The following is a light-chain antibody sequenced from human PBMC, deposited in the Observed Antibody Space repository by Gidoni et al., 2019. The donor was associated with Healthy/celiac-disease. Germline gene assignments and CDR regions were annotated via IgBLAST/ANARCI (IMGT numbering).Light chain of an antibody. CDR2: SNN. V-gene: IGLV1-44*01. J-gene: IGLJ2*01. CDR1: SSNIGSNT. CDR3: AAWDDSLNGVV. Sequence: QSVLPHPPSASGTPGQRVTISCSGSSSNIGSNTVNWYQQLPGTAPKLLSYSNNQRPSGVPDRFSGSKSGTSASLAISGLQSEDEADYYCAAWDDSLNGVVFGGGTKLTVL.